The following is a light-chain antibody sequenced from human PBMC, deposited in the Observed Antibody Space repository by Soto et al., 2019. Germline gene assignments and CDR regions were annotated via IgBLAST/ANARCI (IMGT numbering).Light chain of an antibody. J-gene: IGKJ5*01. V-gene: IGKV3-20*01. CDR1: QSVSSSY. CDR2: GAS. Sequence: EIVLTQSPGTLSLSPGERATLSCRASQSVSSSYLAWYKQKPGQAPRLLIYGASSRATGIPDRVSGSGSGTEFTLTISRLEPEDFAVYYCQQHGGSPITFGQGTRLEIK. CDR3: QQHGGSPIT.